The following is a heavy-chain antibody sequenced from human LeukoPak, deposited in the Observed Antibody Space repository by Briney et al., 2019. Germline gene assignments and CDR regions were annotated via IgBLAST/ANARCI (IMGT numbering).Heavy chain of an antibody. D-gene: IGHD6-19*01. J-gene: IGHJ4*02. V-gene: IGHV4-59*01. CDR2: IYYSGST. CDR3: AKDPTKASGGWSPFDY. Sequence: SETLSLTCSVSGGSISSFYWSWLRQPPGKGLEYIGYIYYSGSTNFNPSLKSRVTISVDTSKNQFSLKLSSVTAADTAVYYCAKDPTKASGGWSPFDYWGQGTLVTVSS. CDR1: GGSISSFY.